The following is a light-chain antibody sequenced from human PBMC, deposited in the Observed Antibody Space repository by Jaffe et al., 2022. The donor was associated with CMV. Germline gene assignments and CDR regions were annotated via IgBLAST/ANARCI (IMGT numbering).Light chain of an antibody. V-gene: IGKV3-15*01. CDR2: GAS. Sequence: EIVMTQSPATLSVSPGEGATLSCRASQSVSSNLAWYQQKPGQAPRLLIYGASTRATGIPARFSGSGSGTEFTLTISSLQSEDFAVYYCQQYQKWPPVTFGQGTKLEI. J-gene: IGKJ2*01. CDR3: QQYQKWPPVT. CDR1: QSVSSN.